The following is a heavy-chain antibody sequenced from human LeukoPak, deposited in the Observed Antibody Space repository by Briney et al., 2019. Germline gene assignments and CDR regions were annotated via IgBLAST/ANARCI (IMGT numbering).Heavy chain of an antibody. CDR3: ARELNSYGDY. CDR2: VDPNSGNT. Sequence: GASVKVSCKASGYNFISYDIHWVRQATGQGLEWMGWVDPNSGNTGQAQRFQGRVTMTRNTSISTAYMELSSLRSEDTAVYYCARELNSYGDYWGQGTQVTVSS. D-gene: IGHD5-18*01. V-gene: IGHV1-8*01. CDR1: GYNFISYD. J-gene: IGHJ4*02.